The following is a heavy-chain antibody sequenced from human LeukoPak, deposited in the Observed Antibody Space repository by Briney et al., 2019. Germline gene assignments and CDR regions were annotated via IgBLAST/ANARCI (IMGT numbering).Heavy chain of an antibody. CDR1: GFTFSSYW. D-gene: IGHD6-19*01. CDR3: ARDRAVADAFDI. V-gene: IGHV3-74*01. Sequence: GGSLRLSCAASGFTFSSYWMHWVRQAPGKGLVWVSRINSDGSSTSYADSVKGRFTISRDNAKITLYLQMNSLRAEDTAVYYCARDRAVADAFDIWGQGTMVTVSS. J-gene: IGHJ3*02. CDR2: INSDGSST.